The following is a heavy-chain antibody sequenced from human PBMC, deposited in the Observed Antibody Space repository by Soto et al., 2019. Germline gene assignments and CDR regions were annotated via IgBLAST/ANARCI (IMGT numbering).Heavy chain of an antibody. CDR1: GFTFSSYA. V-gene: IGHV3-23*01. J-gene: IGHJ4*02. D-gene: IGHD3-22*01. Sequence: PGGSLRLSCTASGFTFSSYAMSWVRQAPGKGLEWVSAISGSGGSTYYADSVKGRFTISRDNSKNTLYLQMNSLRAEDTAVYYCAKDRGPYYYDSSGYYGYWGQGTLVTSPQ. CDR3: AKDRGPYYYDSSGYYGY. CDR2: ISGSGGST.